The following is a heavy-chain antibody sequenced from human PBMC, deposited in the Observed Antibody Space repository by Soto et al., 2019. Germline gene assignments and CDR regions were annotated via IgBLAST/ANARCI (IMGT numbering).Heavy chain of an antibody. V-gene: IGHV1-69*01. CDR2: IIPIFGTA. J-gene: IGHJ4*02. D-gene: IGHD1-26*01. Sequence: QVQLVQAGAEVKKPGSSVKVSCMASAGTFSSYSINWLRQAPGQGLEWMGEIIPIFGTANYAQKFQGRVTITADESTSTAYMELSSLRSADTAVYYCARDGGRNSGGIDYWGQGTLVTVSS. CDR3: ARDGGRNSGGIDY. CDR1: AGTFSSYS.